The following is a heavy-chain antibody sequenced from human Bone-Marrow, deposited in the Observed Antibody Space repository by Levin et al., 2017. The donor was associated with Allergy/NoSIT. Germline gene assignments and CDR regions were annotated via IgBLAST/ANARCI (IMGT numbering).Heavy chain of an antibody. V-gene: IGHV4-38-2*01. CDR1: GYSISRGNY. D-gene: IGHD3-3*01. CDR3: ARGWRPTTYYDFWSGYVNNWFDP. J-gene: IGHJ5*02. CDR2: IYQSGST. Sequence: SETLSLTCAVSGYSISRGNYWGWIRQPPGKGLEWIGSIYQSGSTYYNPSLKSRVTISVDTSKNQFSLKLNSVTAADTAVYYCARGWRPTTYYDFWSGYVNNWFDPWGQGTLVTVSS.